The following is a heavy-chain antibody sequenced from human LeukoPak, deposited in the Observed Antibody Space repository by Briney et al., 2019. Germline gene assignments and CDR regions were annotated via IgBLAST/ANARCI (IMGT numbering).Heavy chain of an antibody. Sequence: GGSLRLSCVASGFSFNNHRMTWVRQAPGKGLEWVANIKQDGSEKQYVDSVKGRSAISRDNAKKSLYLQINTLRAEDTAVYYCVRGPHIAATSYWGQGTLVTVSS. CDR1: GFSFNNHR. CDR2: IKQDGSEK. V-gene: IGHV3-7*03. J-gene: IGHJ4*02. CDR3: VRGPHIAATSY. D-gene: IGHD6-25*01.